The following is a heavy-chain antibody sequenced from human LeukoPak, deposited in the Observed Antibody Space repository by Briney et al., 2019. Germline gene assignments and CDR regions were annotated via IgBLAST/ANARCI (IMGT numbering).Heavy chain of an antibody. V-gene: IGHV4-39*01. J-gene: IGHJ6*02. CDR1: GGSISSSSYY. CDR2: IYYSGST. Sequence: PSETLSLTCTVSGGSISSSSYYWGWIRQPPGEGLEWIGSIYYSGSTYYNPSLKSRVTISVDTSKNQFSLKLSSVTAADTAVYYCAAGGGPAAMYYYYYYGMDVWGQGTTVTVSS. CDR3: AAGGGPAAMYYYYYYGMDV. D-gene: IGHD2-2*01.